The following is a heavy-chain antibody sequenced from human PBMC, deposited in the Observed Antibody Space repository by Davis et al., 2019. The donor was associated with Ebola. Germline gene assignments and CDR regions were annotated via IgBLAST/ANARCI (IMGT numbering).Heavy chain of an antibody. CDR3: ARGWDSSGWKD. CDR2: LYYSGST. V-gene: IGHV4-59*02. Sequence: SETLSLTCTVSGGSVSDNYWSWIRQPPGRGLEWIGYLYYSGSTNYNPSLRSRVTISADASKNQFSLKLSSVTAADTAVYYCARGWDSSGWKDWGQGTLVTVSS. J-gene: IGHJ4*02. D-gene: IGHD6-19*01. CDR1: GGSVSDNY.